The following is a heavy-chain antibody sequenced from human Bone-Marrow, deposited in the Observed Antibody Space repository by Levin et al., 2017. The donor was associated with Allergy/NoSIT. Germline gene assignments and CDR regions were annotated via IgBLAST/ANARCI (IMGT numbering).Heavy chain of an antibody. V-gene: IGHV2-70*11. D-gene: IGHD5-12*01. CDR1: GFSLSTSGMC. J-gene: IGHJ3*02. CDR3: ARTAHDLRLAAFDI. CDR2: IDWDDDK. Sequence: QTLSLTCTFSGFSLSTSGMCVSWIRQPPGKALEWLARIDWDDDKYYSTSLKTRLTISKDTSKNQLVLTMTNMDPVDTATYYCARTAHDLRLAAFDIWGQGTMVTVSS.